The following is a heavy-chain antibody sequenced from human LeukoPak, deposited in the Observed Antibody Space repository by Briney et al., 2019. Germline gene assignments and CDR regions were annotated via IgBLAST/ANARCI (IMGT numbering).Heavy chain of an antibody. CDR2: INPNSGGT. CDR1: GYTFTVYY. D-gene: IGHD3-22*01. J-gene: IGHJ4*02. CDR3: AREDRSGYDY. V-gene: IGHV1-2*02. Sequence: EASGNVSCTASGYTFTVYYMHWVRHAPGQGHEWMGWINPNSGGTNYAQNFQGRVTMTRDTSISTAYMEVRRLRADDTAVYYCAREDRSGYDYWGQGTLVTASS.